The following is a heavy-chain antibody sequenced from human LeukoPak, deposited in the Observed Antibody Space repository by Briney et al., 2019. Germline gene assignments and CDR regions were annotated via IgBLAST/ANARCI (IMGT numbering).Heavy chain of an antibody. CDR1: GGSIRSYY. CDR2: IYYSGST. CDR3: ARVPVFVGGYYYSNWFDP. D-gene: IGHD3-22*01. Sequence: SETLSLTCTVSGGSIRSYYWSWIRQPPGKGLEWIGYIYYSGSTNYNPSLKSRVTISVDTSKNQFSLKLSSVTAADTAVYYCARVPVFVGGYYYSNWFDPWGQGTLVTVSS. V-gene: IGHV4-59*01. J-gene: IGHJ5*02.